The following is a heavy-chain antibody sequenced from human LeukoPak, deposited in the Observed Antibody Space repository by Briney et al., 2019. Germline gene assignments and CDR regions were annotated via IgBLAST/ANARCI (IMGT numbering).Heavy chain of an antibody. D-gene: IGHD1-26*01. Sequence: GGSLRLSCAAAGFSFRYYGMTWVRKAPGKELEWVANIKQDGSEKYYVDSVKGRFTISRDNAKNSLYLQMNSLRVEDTAVYYCARRRGSYSYDYWGQGTLVTVSS. CDR2: IKQDGSEK. J-gene: IGHJ4*02. CDR3: ARRRGSYSYDY. V-gene: IGHV3-7*01. CDR1: GFSFRYYG.